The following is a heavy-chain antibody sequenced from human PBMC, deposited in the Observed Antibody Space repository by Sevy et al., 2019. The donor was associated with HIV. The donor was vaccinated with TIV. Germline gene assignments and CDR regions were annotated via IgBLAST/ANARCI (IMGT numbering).Heavy chain of an antibody. CDR3: ARPRSPYCSGGSCYAYFDY. J-gene: IGHJ4*02. CDR1: GGTFSSYA. V-gene: IGHV1-69*13. CDR2: IIPIFGTA. D-gene: IGHD2-15*01. Sequence: SVKVSCKASGGTFSSYAISWVRQAPGQGLEWMGGIIPIFGTANYAQKFQGRVTITADESTSTAYMELSSLRSEDTAVYYCARPRSPYCSGGSCYAYFDYWGQGTLVTVSS.